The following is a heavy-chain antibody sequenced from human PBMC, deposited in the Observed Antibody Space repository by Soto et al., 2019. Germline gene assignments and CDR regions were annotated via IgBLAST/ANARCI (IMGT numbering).Heavy chain of an antibody. Sequence: QVQLVESGGGVVQPGRSLRLSCAASGFTFSSYAMHWVRQAPGKGLEWVAVISYDGSNKYYADSVKGRFTISRDNSKNTLYLQMNSLRAEDTAVYYCARDIYLVGLLRLIGGGAFDIWGQGTMVTVSS. V-gene: IGHV3-30-3*01. CDR1: GFTFSSYA. D-gene: IGHD3-3*01. CDR3: ARDIYLVGLLRLIGGGAFDI. CDR2: ISYDGSNK. J-gene: IGHJ3*02.